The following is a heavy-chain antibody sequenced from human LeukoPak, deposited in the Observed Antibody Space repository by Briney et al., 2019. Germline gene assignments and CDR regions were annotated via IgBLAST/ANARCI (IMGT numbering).Heavy chain of an antibody. D-gene: IGHD3-10*01. CDR3: AGMVRGVIPIY. CDR2: IIPILGIA. V-gene: IGHV1-69*04. Sequence: GASVKVSCKASGGTFSSYAISWVRQAPGQGLEWMGRIIPILGIANYAQKFQGRVTITADESTSTAYMELSSLRSEDTAVYYCAGMVRGVIPIYWGQGTLVTVSS. J-gene: IGHJ4*02. CDR1: GGTFSSYA.